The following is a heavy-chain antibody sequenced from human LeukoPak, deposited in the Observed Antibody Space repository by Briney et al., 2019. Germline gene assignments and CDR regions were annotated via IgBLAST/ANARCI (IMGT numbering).Heavy chain of an antibody. CDR1: RFTFSSYS. CDR2: ISSSSSTI. D-gene: IGHD3-22*01. Sequence: GGSLRLSFAASRFTFSSYSMNWVRQAPGKGLEWVSYISSSSSTIYYADSVKGRFTISRDNAKNSLYLQMNSLRAEDTAVYYCARGSYYHDSSGYLDYWGQGTLVTVSS. J-gene: IGHJ4*02. V-gene: IGHV3-48*01. CDR3: ARGSYYHDSSGYLDY.